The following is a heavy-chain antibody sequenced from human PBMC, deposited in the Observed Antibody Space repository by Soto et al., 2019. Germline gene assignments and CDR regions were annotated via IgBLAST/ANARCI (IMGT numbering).Heavy chain of an antibody. V-gene: IGHV4-31*03. D-gene: IGHD3-9*01. J-gene: IGHJ4*02. Sequence: PSETLSLTCTVSGGSICSGGYYWSWIRQHPGKGLERIGYIYYSGSTYYNPSLKSRVTISVDTSKNQFSLKLSSVTAADTAVYYCARLEGLATISYYFDFWGQGALVTVSS. CDR3: ARLEGLATISYYFDF. CDR1: GGSICSGGYY. CDR2: IYYSGST.